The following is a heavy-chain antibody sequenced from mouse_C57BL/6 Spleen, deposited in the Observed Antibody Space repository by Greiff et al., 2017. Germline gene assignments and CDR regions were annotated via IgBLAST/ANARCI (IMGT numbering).Heavy chain of an antibody. CDR3: ARQPHYYGSSPSYAMDY. Sequence: VKLMESGPGLVAPSQSLSITCTVSGFSLTSYGVHWVRQPPGKGLEWLVVIWSDGSTTYNSALKSRLSISKDNSKSQVFLKMNSLQTDDTAMYYCARQPHYYGSSPSYAMDYWGQGTSVTVSS. CDR2: IWSDGST. CDR1: GFSLTSYG. J-gene: IGHJ4*01. V-gene: IGHV2-6-1*01. D-gene: IGHD1-1*01.